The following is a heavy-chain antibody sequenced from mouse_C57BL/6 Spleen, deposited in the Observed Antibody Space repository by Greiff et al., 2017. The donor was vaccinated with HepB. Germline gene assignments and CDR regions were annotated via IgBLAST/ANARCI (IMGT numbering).Heavy chain of an antibody. D-gene: IGHD2-3*01. CDR1: GFTFSSYT. Sequence: EVQLVESGGGLVKPGGSLKLSCAASGFTFSSYTMSWVRQTPEKRLEWVATISGGGGNTYYPDSVKGRFTISRDNAKNTLYLQMSSLRSEDTALYYCARQENDYLDYWGQGTTLTVSS. J-gene: IGHJ2*01. CDR2: ISGGGGNT. V-gene: IGHV5-9*01. CDR3: ARQENDYLDY.